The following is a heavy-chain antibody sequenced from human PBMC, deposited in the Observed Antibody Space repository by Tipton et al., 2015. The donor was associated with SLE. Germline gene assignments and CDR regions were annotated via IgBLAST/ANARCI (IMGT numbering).Heavy chain of an antibody. CDR3: AREMLPRTGWFDP. J-gene: IGHJ5*02. V-gene: IGHV4-38-2*02. Sequence: TLSLTCTVSGGSSSGYYWGWIRQPPGKGLEWIGNIYHNGSTYYNPSLKSRVTISVDTSKNQFSLNLNSVTAADTAVYYCAREMLPRTGWFDPWGQGILGTVSS. CDR2: IYHNGST. CDR1: GGSSSGYY. D-gene: IGHD1/OR15-1a*01.